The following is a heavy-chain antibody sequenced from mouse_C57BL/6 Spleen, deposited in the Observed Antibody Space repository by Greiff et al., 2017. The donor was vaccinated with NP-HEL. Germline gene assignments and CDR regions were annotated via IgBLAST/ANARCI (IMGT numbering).Heavy chain of an antibody. CDR3: ARDFDV. CDR2: ISDGGSYT. Sequence: EVQGVESGGGLVKPGGSLKLSCAASGFTFSSYAMSWVRQTPEKRLEWVATISDGGSYTYYPDNVKGRFTLSRDNAKNNLYLQMSHLKSEDTAMYYCARDFDVWGTGTTVTVAS. J-gene: IGHJ1*03. CDR1: GFTFSSYA. V-gene: IGHV5-4*01.